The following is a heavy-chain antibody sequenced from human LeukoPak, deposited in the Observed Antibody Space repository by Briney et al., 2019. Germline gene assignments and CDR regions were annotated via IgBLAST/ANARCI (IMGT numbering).Heavy chain of an antibody. Sequence: GGSLRLSCAASGFTFSSYGMHWVHQAPGKGLEWVAFIRYDGSNKYYADSVKGRFTISRDNSKNTLYLQMNSLRAEDTAVYYCAKDKGRTIFGVVIPFDPWGQGTLVTVSS. CDR1: GFTFSSYG. D-gene: IGHD3-3*01. J-gene: IGHJ5*02. CDR2: IRYDGSNK. CDR3: AKDKGRTIFGVVIPFDP. V-gene: IGHV3-30*02.